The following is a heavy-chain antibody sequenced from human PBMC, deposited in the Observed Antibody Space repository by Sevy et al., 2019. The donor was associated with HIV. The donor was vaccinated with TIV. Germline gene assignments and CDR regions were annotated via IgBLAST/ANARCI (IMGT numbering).Heavy chain of an antibody. CDR1: GFTFGSYG. Sequence: GGSLRLSCAASGFTFGSYGMHWVRQAPGKGLEWVAYISYDRSDKNYGDSVKDRFTISRDNSKNTVYLQMNSLRAEDTAMYYCARVFSSYYFDYWGQGTLATVSS. V-gene: IGHV3-30*02. J-gene: IGHJ4*02. CDR2: ISYDRSDK. CDR3: ARVFSSYYFDY.